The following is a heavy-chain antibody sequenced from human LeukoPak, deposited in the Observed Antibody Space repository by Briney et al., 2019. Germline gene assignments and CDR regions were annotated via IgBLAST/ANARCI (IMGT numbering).Heavy chain of an antibody. V-gene: IGHV4-61*02. D-gene: IGHD6-6*01. CDR2: IYTSGST. CDR3: ARGDVEYSSTPDY. Sequence: SETLSLTCTVSGGSISSGSYYWSWIRQPAGKGLEWIGRIYTSGSTNYNPSLKSRVTISVDTSKNQFSLKLSSVTAADTAVYYCARGDVEYSSTPDYWDQGTLVTVSS. CDR1: GGSISSGSYY. J-gene: IGHJ4*02.